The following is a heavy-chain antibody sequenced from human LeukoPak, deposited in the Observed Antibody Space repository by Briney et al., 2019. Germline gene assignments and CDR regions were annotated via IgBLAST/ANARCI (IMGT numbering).Heavy chain of an antibody. CDR2: ISGSGGST. CDR1: GFAFSSYA. V-gene: IGHV3-23*01. J-gene: IGHJ6*03. D-gene: IGHD3-16*01. CDR3: AKHVGPKNYYYYMAV. Sequence: GGSLRLSCAASGFAFSSYAMSWVRQAPGKGLEWVSAISGSGGSTYYADSVKGRFTVSRDNSKNTLYLQMNSLRAEDTAVYYCAKHVGPKNYYYYMAVWGKGTKVTVSS.